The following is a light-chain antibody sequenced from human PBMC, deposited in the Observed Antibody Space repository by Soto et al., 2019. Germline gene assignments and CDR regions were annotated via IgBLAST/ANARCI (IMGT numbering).Light chain of an antibody. CDR3: QQYNNWPRT. CDR2: GAS. V-gene: IGKV3-15*01. J-gene: IGKJ1*01. CDR1: QSVSSN. Sequence: EIVLTQSPSTLSLSPGERATLSCRASQSVSSNLAWYQQKPGQAPRLLIYGASTRATGIPARFSGSGSGTEFTLTISSLQSEDFAVYYCQQYNNWPRTFSQGTKVDIK.